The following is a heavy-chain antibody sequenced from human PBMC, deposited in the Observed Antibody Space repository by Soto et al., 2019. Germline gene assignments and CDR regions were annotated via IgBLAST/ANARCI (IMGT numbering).Heavy chain of an antibody. CDR2: IIPIFGTA. J-gene: IGHJ6*02. CDR3: ARDEGDCSGGSCDSGYYYGMDV. D-gene: IGHD2-15*01. Sequence: QVQLVQSGAEVKKPGSSVKVSCKASGGTFSSYAISWVRQAPGQGLEWMGGIIPIFGTANYAQKFQGRVTITADKSTSTAYMELSSLRSEDTAVYYCARDEGDCSGGSCDSGYYYGMDVWGQGTTVTVSS. CDR1: GGTFSSYA. V-gene: IGHV1-69*06.